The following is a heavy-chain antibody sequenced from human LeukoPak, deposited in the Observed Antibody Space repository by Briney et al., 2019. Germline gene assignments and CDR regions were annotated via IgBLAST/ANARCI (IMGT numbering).Heavy chain of an antibody. D-gene: IGHD5-24*01. Sequence: GESLKISCKGSGYSFTSYWIGWVRQMPGKGLEWMGIIYPGDSDTRYSPSFQGQVTISADKSISTAYLQWSSLKASDTAMYYCARSYRRDGYNYDAFDIWGQGTMVTVPS. J-gene: IGHJ3*02. CDR1: GYSFTSYW. V-gene: IGHV5-51*01. CDR2: IYPGDSDT. CDR3: ARSYRRDGYNYDAFDI.